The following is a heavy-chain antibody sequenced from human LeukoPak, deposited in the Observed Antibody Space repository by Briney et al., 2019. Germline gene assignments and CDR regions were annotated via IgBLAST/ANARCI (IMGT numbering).Heavy chain of an antibody. V-gene: IGHV3-21*01. CDR3: AREPQVSGGFDY. J-gene: IGHJ4*02. Sequence: PGGSLRLSRAASGFTISSYSMNWVRQAPGKGLEWVSSISSSSSYIYYADSVKGRFTISRDNAKNSLYLQMNSLRAEDTAVYYCAREPQVSGGFDYWGQGTLVTVSS. CDR1: GFTISSYS. D-gene: IGHD1-14*01. CDR2: ISSSSSYI.